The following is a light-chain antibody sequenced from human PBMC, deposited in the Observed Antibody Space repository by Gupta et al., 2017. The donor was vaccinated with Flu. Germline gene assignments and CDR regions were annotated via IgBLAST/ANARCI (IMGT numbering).Light chain of an antibody. CDR3: NSYTAVSSPCV. CDR1: TSAIGSENH. CDR2: VII. V-gene: IGLV2-14*01. Sequence: QSALTQPVPVSGSLGQSITISCTGATSAIGSENHVSGNQQSPGRAPNSLITVIINRPSGFSTRFSGSKSGNPASLTISGLQPEDEADNSCNSYTAVSSPCVSGTGTKVTVL. J-gene: IGLJ1*01.